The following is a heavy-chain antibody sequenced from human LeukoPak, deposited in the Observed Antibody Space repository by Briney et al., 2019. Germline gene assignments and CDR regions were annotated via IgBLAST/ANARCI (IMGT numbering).Heavy chain of an antibody. CDR2: IYDSGST. D-gene: IGHD3-22*01. CDR1: GGSIRRSGYY. J-gene: IGHJ4*02. CDR3: ARDAPSYYDSSGRFDF. Sequence: SETLSLTCNVSGGSIRRSGYYWGWIRQPPGKGLEWIGSIYDSGSTLNNPALRSRVTISVDTSNNQFSLRLRSVTAADTAVYYCARDAPSYYDSSGRFDFWGQGILVTVSS. V-gene: IGHV4-39*07.